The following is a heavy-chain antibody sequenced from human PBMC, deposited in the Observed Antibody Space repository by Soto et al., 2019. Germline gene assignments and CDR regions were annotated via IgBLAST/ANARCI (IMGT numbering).Heavy chain of an antibody. Sequence: GGSLRLSCAASGFTFSSFGMHWVRQAPGKGLEWVAVISYDGNNKYYADSVKGRFTISRDNSKNTLYLHMNSPGAEDTAVYYCARDRSVFDYWGQGTQVTVSS. J-gene: IGHJ4*02. CDR3: ARDRSVFDY. CDR2: ISYDGNNK. CDR1: GFTFSSFG. V-gene: IGHV3-30*03.